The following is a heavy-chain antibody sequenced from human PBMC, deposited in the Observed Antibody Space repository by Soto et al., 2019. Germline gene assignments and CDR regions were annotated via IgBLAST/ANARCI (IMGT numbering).Heavy chain of an antibody. J-gene: IGHJ4*02. CDR1: GFTFSSYG. Sequence: PGGSLRLSCVASGFTFSSYGMHWVRQAPGKGLEWLAVIWYDGSIKYYADSVKGRFTISRDDSKNTLYLQMDSLRVEDSAIYYCPRAFSPGVAGRLFDFWGLGTLVTVSS. CDR3: PRAFSPGVAGRLFDF. D-gene: IGHD6-19*01. V-gene: IGHV3-33*08. CDR2: IWYDGSIK.